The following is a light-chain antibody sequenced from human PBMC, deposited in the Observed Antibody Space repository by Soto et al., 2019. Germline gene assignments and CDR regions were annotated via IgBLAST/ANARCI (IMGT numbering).Light chain of an antibody. CDR1: QHISKY. V-gene: IGKV1-39*01. CDR3: QQTDKSTYT. Sequence: DIQLTQFPSSLSASVGDRVTISCRANQHISKYLNWDRQESGKAPTLLINGASNLESGVPSRFAGGAAGPNFPLAITDLQPGDFATYFCQQTDKSTYTFGQGTKVEMK. CDR2: GAS. J-gene: IGKJ2*01.